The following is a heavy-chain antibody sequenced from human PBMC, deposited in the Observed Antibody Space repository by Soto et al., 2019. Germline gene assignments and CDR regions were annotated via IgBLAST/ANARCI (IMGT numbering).Heavy chain of an antibody. Sequence: HPGGSLRLSCAASGFTFSSYAMHWVRQAPGKGLEWVAVISYDGSNKYYADSVKGRFTISRDNSKNTLYLQMNSLRAEDTAVYYCARDRTQQLVRYEAFDIWGQGTMVTVSS. CDR3: ARDRTQQLVRYEAFDI. J-gene: IGHJ3*02. CDR1: GFTFSSYA. D-gene: IGHD6-13*01. CDR2: ISYDGSNK. V-gene: IGHV3-30-3*01.